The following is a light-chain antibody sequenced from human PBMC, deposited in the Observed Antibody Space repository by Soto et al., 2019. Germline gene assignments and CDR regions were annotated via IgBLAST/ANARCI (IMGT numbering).Light chain of an antibody. Sequence: QSVLTQPAPVSGSPGQSITISCTGTSSDVGSYNLVSWYQQHPGKAPKLMIYEGSKRPSGVSNRFSGSKSGNTASLTISGLQAEDEADYYCCSYAGSSTFHVVFGGGTKLTVL. CDR2: EGS. J-gene: IGLJ2*01. CDR1: SSDVGSYNL. CDR3: CSYAGSSTFHVV. V-gene: IGLV2-23*03.